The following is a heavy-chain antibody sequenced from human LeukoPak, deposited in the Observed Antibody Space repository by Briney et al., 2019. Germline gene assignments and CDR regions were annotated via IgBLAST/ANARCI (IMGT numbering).Heavy chain of an antibody. Sequence: SETLSLTCTVSRGSISSSSYYWGWIRPPPGKGLEWIGSIYYSGSTYYNPSLKSRVTISVDTSKNQFSLKLSSVTAADTAVYYCARPGPYSYGRTELDYWGEGNLVTVSS. CDR3: ARPGPYSYGRTELDY. D-gene: IGHD5-18*01. J-gene: IGHJ4*02. V-gene: IGHV4-39*01. CDR2: IYYSGST. CDR1: RGSISSSSYY.